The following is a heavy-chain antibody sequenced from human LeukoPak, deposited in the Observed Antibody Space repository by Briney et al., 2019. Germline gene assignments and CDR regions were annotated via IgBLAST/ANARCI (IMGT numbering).Heavy chain of an antibody. J-gene: IGHJ4*02. CDR2: VSASGSNT. Sequence: GSLRLSCAASGFTFSSYSMRWVRLAPGKGLEWVSSVSASGSNTYYADSVKGRFTISRDNSKNTLYLQMNSLRGEDTAVYYCSKQGISTNGKTFDFWGQGTLVTVSS. V-gene: IGHV3-23*01. CDR3: SKQGISTNGKTFDF. D-gene: IGHD6-13*01. CDR1: GFTFSSYS.